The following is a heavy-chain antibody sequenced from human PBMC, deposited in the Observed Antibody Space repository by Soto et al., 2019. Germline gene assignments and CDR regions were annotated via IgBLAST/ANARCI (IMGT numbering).Heavy chain of an antibody. V-gene: IGHV1-69*13. CDR1: GGTFSSYA. J-gene: IGHJ6*02. D-gene: IGHD3-9*01. CDR3: ARLEFYDYDILTGYRSGYYYGMDV. Sequence: GASVKVSCKASGGTFSSYAISWVRQAPGQGLEWMGGIIPIFGTANYAQKLQGRVTITADESTSTAYMELSSLRSEDTAAYYCARLEFYDYDILTGYRSGYYYGMDVWGQGTTVTVSS. CDR2: IIPIFGTA.